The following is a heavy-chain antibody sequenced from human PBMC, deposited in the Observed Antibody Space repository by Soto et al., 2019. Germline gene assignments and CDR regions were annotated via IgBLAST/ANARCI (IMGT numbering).Heavy chain of an antibody. D-gene: IGHD6-13*01. Sequence: SETLSLTCSVSGGSISSSSYYWGWIRQPPGKGLEWIGSIYYSGSTYYSPSLKSRVTISVDTSKNQFSLKLSSVTAADTAVYYCARSYSSTRQYYFDYWGQGTLVTVSS. J-gene: IGHJ4*02. V-gene: IGHV4-39*01. CDR2: IYYSGST. CDR1: GGSISSSSYY. CDR3: ARSYSSTRQYYFDY.